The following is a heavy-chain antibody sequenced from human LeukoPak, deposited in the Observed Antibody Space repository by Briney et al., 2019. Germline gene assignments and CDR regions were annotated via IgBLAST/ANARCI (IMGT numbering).Heavy chain of an antibody. CDR1: GFTFSTYV. V-gene: IGHV3-64*01. D-gene: IGHD6-13*01. J-gene: IGHJ3*02. CDR3: AKDIIAAAGTDAFDI. Sequence: GGSLRLSCAASGFTFSTYVMQWVRQAPGKGLEYVSAITGDGGYTYYANSVKGRFTISRDNSKKTLYLQMNSLRAEDTAVYYCAKDIIAAAGTDAFDIWGQGTMVTVSS. CDR2: ITGDGGYT.